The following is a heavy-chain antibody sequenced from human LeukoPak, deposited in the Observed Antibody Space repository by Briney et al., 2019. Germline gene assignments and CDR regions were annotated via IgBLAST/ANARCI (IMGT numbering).Heavy chain of an antibody. V-gene: IGHV3-64D*06. D-gene: IGHD6-19*01. CDR1: GFTFSSFA. CDR2: IYSDGSRT. CDR3: VKSPGSGWPV. Sequence: GGSLRLSCAASGFTFSSFAMHWVRQAPGKGLEYLSAIYSDGSRTYYADSVKGRFTISRDNSKNTLYFEMSSLRVEDTAVYYCVKSPGSGWPVWGQGTLLTVSS. J-gene: IGHJ4*02.